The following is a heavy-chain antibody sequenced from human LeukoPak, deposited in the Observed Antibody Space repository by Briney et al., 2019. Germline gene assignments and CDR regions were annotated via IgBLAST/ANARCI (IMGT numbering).Heavy chain of an antibody. V-gene: IGHV3-21*01. CDR2: ISTTSSHI. CDR1: GFTFRGYS. CDR3: ARGTTTVQRRDTFDV. D-gene: IGHD4-11*01. Sequence: GGSLRVSCAASGFTFRGYSMDWVRQAPGKGLEWVASISTTSSHIYYAESLKGRFTISRYNAKNSLYLQMNSLRAEDTAVYYCARGTTTVQRRDTFDVWGQGTMVTVSS. J-gene: IGHJ3*01.